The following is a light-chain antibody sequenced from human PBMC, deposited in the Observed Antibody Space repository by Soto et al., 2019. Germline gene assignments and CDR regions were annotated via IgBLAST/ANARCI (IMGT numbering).Light chain of an antibody. Sequence: QSVLTQPPSASGTPGQRVTISCSGSSSNIESNTVTWYQHLPGTVPKLVIYSNYDRPSGVPDRFSGSTSGTSASLVIRGLQSKDEADYCCAAWDDSLNGYVFGGGNKVTVL. CDR2: SNY. J-gene: IGLJ1*01. CDR3: AAWDDSLNGYV. V-gene: IGLV1-44*01. CDR1: SSNIESNT.